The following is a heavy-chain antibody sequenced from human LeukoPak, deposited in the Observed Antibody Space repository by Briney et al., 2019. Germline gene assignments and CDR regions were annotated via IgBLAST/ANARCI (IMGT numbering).Heavy chain of an antibody. D-gene: IGHD6-13*01. CDR1: GYTFTGYY. J-gene: IGHJ6*03. CDR3: ASHRGGYSSRPVAYYYYYYMDV. V-gene: IGHV1-2*02. CDR2: INPNSGGT. Sequence: ASAKVSCKASGYTFTGYYMHWVRQAPGQGLEWMRWINPNSGGTNYAQKFQGRVTMTRDTSISTAYMELSRLRSDDTAVYYCASHRGGYSSRPVAYYYYYYMDVWGKGTTVTVSS.